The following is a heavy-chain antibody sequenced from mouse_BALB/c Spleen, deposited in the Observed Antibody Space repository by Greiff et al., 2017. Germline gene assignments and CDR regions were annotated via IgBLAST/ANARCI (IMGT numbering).Heavy chain of an antibody. J-gene: IGHJ3*01. Sequence: EVKLVESGGGLVKPGGSLKLSCAASGFTFSSYAMSWVRQTPEKRLEWVASISSGGSTYYPDSVKGRFTISRDNARNILYLQMSSLRSEDTAMYYCARGGDYDYDEGGFAYWGQGTLVTVSA. CDR1: GFTFSSYA. CDR3: ARGGDYDYDEGGFAY. D-gene: IGHD2-4*01. CDR2: ISSGGST. V-gene: IGHV5-6-5*01.